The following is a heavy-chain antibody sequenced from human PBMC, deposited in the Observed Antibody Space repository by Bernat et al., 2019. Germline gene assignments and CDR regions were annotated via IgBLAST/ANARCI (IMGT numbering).Heavy chain of an antibody. D-gene: IGHD2-15*01. Sequence: QVQPVQSGAEVKKPGASVKVSCKASGYTFTSYDINWVRQATGQGLEWMGWMNPNSGNTGYAQKFQGRVTMTRNTSISKAYMELSSLRSEDTAVEYCARGLKCSGGSCYLGDYWGQGTLVTVSS. CDR3: ARGLKCSGGSCYLGDY. J-gene: IGHJ4*02. CDR1: GYTFTSYD. V-gene: IGHV1-8*01. CDR2: MNPNSGNT.